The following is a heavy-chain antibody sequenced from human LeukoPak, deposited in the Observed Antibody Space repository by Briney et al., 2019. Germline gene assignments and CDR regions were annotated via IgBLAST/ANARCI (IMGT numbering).Heavy chain of an antibody. J-gene: IGHJ4*02. Sequence: GGSLRLSCAASGFTFSSYAMSWVRQAPGKGLEWVSAISGSGGSTYYADSVKGRFTISRDNSKNTLYLQMNSLRAEDTAVYYCAKETMIVVVTSSYFDYWGQGTLVTVSS. CDR2: ISGSGGST. D-gene: IGHD3-22*01. CDR3: AKETMIVVVTSSYFDY. V-gene: IGHV3-23*01. CDR1: GFTFSSYA.